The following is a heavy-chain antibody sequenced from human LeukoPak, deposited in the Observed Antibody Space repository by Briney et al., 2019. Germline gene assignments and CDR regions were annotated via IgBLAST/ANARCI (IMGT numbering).Heavy chain of an antibody. J-gene: IGHJ3*02. Sequence: KTSETLSLTCTVSGGSISSYYWSWIRQPPGKGLEWIGYIYYSGSTNYNPSLKSRVTISVDTSKNQFSLKLSSVTAADTAVYYCARDRSIAGYGFDIWGQGTMVTVSS. V-gene: IGHV4-59*01. CDR2: IYYSGST. D-gene: IGHD6-13*01. CDR3: ARDRSIAGYGFDI. CDR1: GGSISSYY.